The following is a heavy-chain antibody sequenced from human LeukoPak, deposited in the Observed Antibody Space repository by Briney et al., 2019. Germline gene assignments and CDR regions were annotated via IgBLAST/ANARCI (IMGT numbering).Heavy chain of an antibody. J-gene: IGHJ4*02. Sequence: EGTLRLSCGASGLTFSTYAMSWVRQAPGKGLEWVSGISDGGSRTFYAESVKGRFTVSRDNSKNTLYLRMSSLRAEDTAIYYCTRNQILDDTGSWYAYWGQGTLVTVSS. V-gene: IGHV3-23*01. D-gene: IGHD6-13*01. CDR3: TRNQILDDTGSWYAY. CDR1: GLTFSTYA. CDR2: ISDGGSRT.